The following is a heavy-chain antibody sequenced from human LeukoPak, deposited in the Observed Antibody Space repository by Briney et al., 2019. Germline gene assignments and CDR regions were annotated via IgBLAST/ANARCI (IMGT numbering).Heavy chain of an antibody. CDR2: INHSGST. J-gene: IGHJ4*02. CDR3: ARGVGSGYTDD. D-gene: IGHD3-22*01. CDR1: GGSFSGYY. V-gene: IGHV4-34*01. Sequence: SETLSLTCAVYGGSFSGYYWSWIRQPPGKGLEWIGEINHSGSTNYNPSLKSRVTISVDTSKDQFSLKLTSVTAADTAVYYCARGVGSGYTDDWGQGTLVTVSS.